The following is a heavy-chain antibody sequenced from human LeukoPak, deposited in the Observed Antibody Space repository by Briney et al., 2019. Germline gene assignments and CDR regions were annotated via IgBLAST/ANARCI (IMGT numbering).Heavy chain of an antibody. CDR3: APLAANIFDY. CDR2: ISGSGSST. Sequence: PGGSLRLSCAASGFTFSSHAMSWVRQAPGKGLEWVSAISGSGSSTYYAGSVRGRFTTSRDNSKRTVYLQMNSLRVEDTAVYYCAPLAANIFDYWGQGTLVTASS. J-gene: IGHJ4*02. V-gene: IGHV3-23*01. D-gene: IGHD6-25*01. CDR1: GFTFSSHA.